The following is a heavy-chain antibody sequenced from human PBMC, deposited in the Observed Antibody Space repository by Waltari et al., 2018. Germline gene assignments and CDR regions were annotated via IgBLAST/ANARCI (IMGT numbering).Heavy chain of an antibody. D-gene: IGHD3-10*01. Sequence: QVQLQESGPGLVTPSETLSLTCTVSGGSISSYYWSWIRQPPGKGLEWIGYIYYSGSTNYNPSLKSRVTISVDTSKNQFSLKLSSVTAADTAVYYCARAGRGAFDIWGQGTMVTVSS. CDR1: GGSISSYY. CDR2: IYYSGST. V-gene: IGHV4-59*01. CDR3: ARAGRGAFDI. J-gene: IGHJ3*02.